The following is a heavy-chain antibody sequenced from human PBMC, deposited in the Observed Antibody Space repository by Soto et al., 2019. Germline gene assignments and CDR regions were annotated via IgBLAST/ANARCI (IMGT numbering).Heavy chain of an antibody. CDR1: GYTFTSYD. D-gene: IGHD2-2*01. CDR3: ARTNDIVVVPALNWFDP. V-gene: IGHV1-8*01. J-gene: IGHJ5*02. CDR2: MNPNSGNT. Sequence: GASVKVSCKASGYTFTSYDINWVRQATGQGLEWMGWMNPNSGNTGYAQKFQGRVTMTRNTSISTAYMELSSLRSEDTAVYYCARTNDIVVVPALNWFDPWGQGTLVTVSS.